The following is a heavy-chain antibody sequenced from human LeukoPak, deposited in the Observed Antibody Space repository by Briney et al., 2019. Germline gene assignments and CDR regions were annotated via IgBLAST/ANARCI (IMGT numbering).Heavy chain of an antibody. Sequence: GGSLRLSCGASGFSFDTYAMHWVRQVPGEGLEWVAVISSDGSNKYYADSEKGRFTISRDNSRNTLYLQMNSLRAEDTAVYYCAKDLGMWGTIVSWGQGTLVTVSS. CDR1: GFSFDTYA. CDR2: ISSDGSNK. J-gene: IGHJ5*02. V-gene: IGHV3-30-3*01. CDR3: AKDLGMWGTIVS. D-gene: IGHD3-3*01.